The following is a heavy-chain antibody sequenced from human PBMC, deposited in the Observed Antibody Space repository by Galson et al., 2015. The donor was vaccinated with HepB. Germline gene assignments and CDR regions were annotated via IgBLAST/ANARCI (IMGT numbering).Heavy chain of an antibody. V-gene: IGHV3-64*01. J-gene: IGHJ5*02. Sequence: SLRLSCAASGFTFSSYAMHRVRQAPGKGLEYVSAISSNGGSTYYANSVKGRFTISRDNYKNTLYLQMGSLRAEDMDVYYCERGGIEDMSSLRLDPWGKGTITISMDNAKYLLCVQVGRLSAKGMALYYCARGGRAVLSPLRFDPVCQGTLVTVSS. CDR3: ERGGIEDMSSLRLDPWGKGTITISMDNAKYLLCVQVGRLSAKGMALYYCARGGRAVLSPLRFDP. D-gene: IGHD1-26*01. CDR2: ISSNGGST. CDR1: GFTFSSYA.